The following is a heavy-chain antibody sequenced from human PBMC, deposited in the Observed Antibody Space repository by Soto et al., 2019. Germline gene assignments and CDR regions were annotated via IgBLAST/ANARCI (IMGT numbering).Heavy chain of an antibody. J-gene: IGHJ4*02. D-gene: IGHD6-25*01. CDR1: GYTFTTYD. CDR2: MNPSTGKA. V-gene: IGHV1-8*01. Sequence: PSLKFSCKSAGYTFTTYDINWVRQAPGQGLEWMGWMNPSTGKAGYAQKFQGRVTMTRDNSISTAYMELSSLRSDDTALYYCARRKERSGPNYFDYWGQGTLVTVSS. CDR3: ARRKERSGPNYFDY.